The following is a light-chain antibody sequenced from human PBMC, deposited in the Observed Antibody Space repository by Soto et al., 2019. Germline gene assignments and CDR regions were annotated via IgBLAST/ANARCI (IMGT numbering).Light chain of an antibody. V-gene: IGKV3D-7*01. CDR2: GAS. CDR3: QQYDSYSLT. CDR1: QNVRSGY. Sequence: QSACTLSFSPVETATLSCVSSQNVRSGYLAWYQQKPGQAPRLLIYGASTRATGIPARFSGSGSGTEFTLTISALQPDDFAAYYCQQYDSYSLTFGGGTKVDI. J-gene: IGKJ4*01.